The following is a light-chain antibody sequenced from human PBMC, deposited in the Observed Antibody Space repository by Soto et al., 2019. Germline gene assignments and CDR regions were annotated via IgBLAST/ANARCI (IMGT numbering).Light chain of an antibody. V-gene: IGKV3-11*01. CDR1: QSVSSY. CDR2: DAS. CDR3: QQHSNWPWT. J-gene: IGKJ1*01. Sequence: EIVLTQSPATLSLSPGERATLSFRASQSVSSYLAWYQQKPGQAPRLLIYDASNRATGIPARFSGSGSGTDFTLTISSLEPEDFAVYYCQQHSNWPWTFGQGTKVDIK.